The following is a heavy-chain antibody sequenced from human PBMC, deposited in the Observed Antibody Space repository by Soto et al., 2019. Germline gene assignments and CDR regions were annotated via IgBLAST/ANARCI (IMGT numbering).Heavy chain of an antibody. CDR1: GGSIRSCGYY. V-gene: IGHV4-31*03. CDR2: IYYSGST. Sequence: QVQLQESGPGLVKPSQTLSLTCTVSGGSIRSCGYYWSWIRQHPGKGLEWIGYIYYSGSTYYNPSPKSRVTISVDTSKNQFSLKLSSVTAADTAVYYCAKGGGTGTTFPYFDYWGQGTLVTVSS. CDR3: AKGGGTGTTFPYFDY. D-gene: IGHD1-7*01. J-gene: IGHJ4*02.